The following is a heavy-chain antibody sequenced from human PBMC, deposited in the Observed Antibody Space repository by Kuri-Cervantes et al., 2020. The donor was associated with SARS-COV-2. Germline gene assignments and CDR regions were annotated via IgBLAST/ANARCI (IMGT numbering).Heavy chain of an antibody. D-gene: IGHD6-19*01. Sequence: GESLKISCTASGFTFGDYAMSWVRQAPGKGLEWVGFIRSKAYGGTTEYAASVKGRFTISRDDSKSIAYLQMNSLRAEDTAVYYCARDPRMRDSSGWSGGFDYWGQGTLVTVSS. V-gene: IGHV3-49*04. CDR3: ARDPRMRDSSGWSGGFDY. CDR1: GFTFGDYA. J-gene: IGHJ4*02. CDR2: IRSKAYGGTT.